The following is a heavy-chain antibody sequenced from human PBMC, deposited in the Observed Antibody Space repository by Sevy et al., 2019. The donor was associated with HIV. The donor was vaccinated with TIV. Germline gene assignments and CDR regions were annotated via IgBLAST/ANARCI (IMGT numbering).Heavy chain of an antibody. CDR2: ISWDGGST. D-gene: IGHD5-18*01. CDR3: AKDSCGYSYANHWYFDL. CDR1: GFTFDDYT. V-gene: IGHV3-43*01. J-gene: IGHJ2*01. Sequence: GGSLRLSCAASGFTFDDYTMHWVRQAPGKGLEWVSLISWDGGSTYYADSVKGRFTISRDNSKNSLYLQMNSLRTEDTALYYCAKDSCGYSYANHWYFDLWGHGTLVTVSS.